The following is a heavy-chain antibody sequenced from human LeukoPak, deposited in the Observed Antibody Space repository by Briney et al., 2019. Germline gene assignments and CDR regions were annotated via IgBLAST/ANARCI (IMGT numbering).Heavy chain of an antibody. J-gene: IGHJ6*02. Sequence: PGGSLRLSCAASGFTFSSSGMHWVRQAPGKGLEWVAVISYDGSNKYYADSVKGRFTFSRDNSKNTLYLQMNSLRAEDTAVYYCGRGPKAGGPHHDMDVWGRGTTVTVSS. CDR3: GRGPKAGGPHHDMDV. V-gene: IGHV3-30*03. D-gene: IGHD2-15*01. CDR2: ISYDGSNK. CDR1: GFTFSSSG.